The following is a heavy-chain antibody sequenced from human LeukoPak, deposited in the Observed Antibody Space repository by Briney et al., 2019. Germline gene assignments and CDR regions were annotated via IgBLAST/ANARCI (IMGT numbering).Heavy chain of an antibody. D-gene: IGHD2-2*01. Sequence: ASVKVSCKASGYTFTSYGISWVRQAPGQGLEWMGWISGYNGNTNYAQKLQGRVTMTTDTSTSTAYMELSSLRSEDTAVYYCARDWGYCSSTSCYQYYFDYWGQGTLVTVSS. V-gene: IGHV1-18*01. CDR2: ISGYNGNT. CDR3: ARDWGYCSSTSCYQYYFDY. J-gene: IGHJ4*02. CDR1: GYTFTSYG.